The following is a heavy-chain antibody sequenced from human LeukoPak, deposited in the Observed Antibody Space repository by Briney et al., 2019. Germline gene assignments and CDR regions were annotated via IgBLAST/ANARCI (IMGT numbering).Heavy chain of an antibody. J-gene: IGHJ6*03. CDR1: GFTFSSYW. V-gene: IGHV3-74*01. D-gene: IGHD4-17*01. Sequence: GGSLRLSCAASGFTFSSYWMHWVRQAPGKGLVWVSRINSDGSSTSYADSVKGRFTISRDNAKNTLYLQMNSLRAEDTAVYYCARDNGDLGYYYYYYYMDVWGKGTTVTVSS. CDR2: INSDGSST. CDR3: ARDNGDLGYYYYYYYMDV.